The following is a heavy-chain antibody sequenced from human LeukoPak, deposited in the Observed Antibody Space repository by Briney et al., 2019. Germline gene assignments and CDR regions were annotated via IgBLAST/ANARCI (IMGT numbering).Heavy chain of an antibody. D-gene: IGHD5-24*01. Sequence: SETLSLTCAVYGGSFSGYYWSWIRQPPGKGLEWIGYIYYSGSTNYNPSLKSRVTISVDTSKNQFSLKLSSVTAADTAVYYCARGGDGYNFDNWFDPWGQGTLVTVSS. CDR2: IYYSGST. J-gene: IGHJ5*02. V-gene: IGHV4-59*01. CDR1: GGSFSGYY. CDR3: ARGGDGYNFDNWFDP.